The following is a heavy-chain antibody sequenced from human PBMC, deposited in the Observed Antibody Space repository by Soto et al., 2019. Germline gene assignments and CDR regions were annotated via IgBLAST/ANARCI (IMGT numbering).Heavy chain of an antibody. CDR1: GGSISSGGYY. J-gene: IGHJ4*02. Sequence: SETLSLTCTVSGGSISSGGYYWSWIRQHPGKGLEWIGYIYYSGSTYYNPSLKSRVTISVDTSKNQFSLKLSSVTAADTAVYYCAREVVDWNDLGYYFDYSGQGTLVTVSS. CDR2: IYYSGST. V-gene: IGHV4-31*03. CDR3: AREVVDWNDLGYYFDY. D-gene: IGHD1-1*01.